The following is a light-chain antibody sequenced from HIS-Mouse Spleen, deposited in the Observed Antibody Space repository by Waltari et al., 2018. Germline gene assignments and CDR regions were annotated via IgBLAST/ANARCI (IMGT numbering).Light chain of an antibody. J-gene: IGKJ5*01. Sequence: IMLTQSPGTLSLSPGERATLSCRGSQSVSSSYLAWYQQKPGQAPRLLIYGASSRATGIPDRFSGSGSGTDFTLTISRLEPEDFAVYYCQQYGSSSTFGQGTRLEIK. CDR3: QQYGSSST. CDR1: QSVSSSY. CDR2: GAS. V-gene: IGKV3-20*01.